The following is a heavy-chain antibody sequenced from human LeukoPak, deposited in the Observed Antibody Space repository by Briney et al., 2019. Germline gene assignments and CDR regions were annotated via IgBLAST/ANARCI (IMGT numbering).Heavy chain of an antibody. V-gene: IGHV3-48*04. CDR2: ISSSSSTI. Sequence: GGPLRLSCAASGFTFSSYSMNWVRQAPGKGLEWVSYISSSSSTIYYADSVKGRFTISRDNAKNSLYLQMNSLRAEDTAVYYCARAWIQLWFQADAFDIWGQGTMVTVSS. J-gene: IGHJ3*02. CDR1: GFTFSSYS. D-gene: IGHD5-18*01. CDR3: ARAWIQLWFQADAFDI.